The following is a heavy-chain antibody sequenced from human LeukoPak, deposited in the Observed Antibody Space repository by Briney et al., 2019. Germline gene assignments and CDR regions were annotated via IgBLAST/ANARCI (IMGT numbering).Heavy chain of an antibody. J-gene: IGHJ4*02. CDR2: ISYDGSNK. Sequence: GGSLRLSCAASGFTFSSYAMHWVRQAPGKGLEWVAVISYDGSNKYYADSVKGRFTISRDNSKNTLYLQMNSLRAEDTAVYYCARVRGRESSSWYLDYWGQGTLATVSS. CDR3: ARVRGRESSSWYLDY. V-gene: IGHV3-30-3*01. CDR1: GFTFSSYA. D-gene: IGHD6-13*01.